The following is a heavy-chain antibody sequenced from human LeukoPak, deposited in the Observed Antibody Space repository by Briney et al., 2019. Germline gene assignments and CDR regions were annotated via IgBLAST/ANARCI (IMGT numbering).Heavy chain of an antibody. J-gene: IGHJ6*03. Sequence: GGSLRLSCAASGFTFSSYGMHWVRQAPGKGLEWVAFIRYDGSNKYYADSVKGRFTISRDNSKNTLYLQMNSPRAEDTAVYYCAKSDCSSTSCPHYYYYMDVWGKGTTVTVSS. D-gene: IGHD2-2*01. V-gene: IGHV3-30*02. CDR2: IRYDGSNK. CDR1: GFTFSSYG. CDR3: AKSDCSSTSCPHYYYYMDV.